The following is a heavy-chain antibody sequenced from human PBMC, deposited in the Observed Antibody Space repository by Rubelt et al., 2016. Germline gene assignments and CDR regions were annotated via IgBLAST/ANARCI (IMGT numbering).Heavy chain of an antibody. CDR3: ARGVSNDY. Sequence: QVQLVQSGSELKKPGASVKVSCKASGYTFTRDAMNWVRQAPGQGLEWMGWINTNTAKPAYAQGFTGGFVFSLDTSVSTTFLQISSLKPEDTAVYYCARGVSNDYWGQGTLVTVSS. CDR2: INTNTAKP. J-gene: IGHJ4*02. CDR1: GYTFTRDA. V-gene: IGHV7-4-1*02.